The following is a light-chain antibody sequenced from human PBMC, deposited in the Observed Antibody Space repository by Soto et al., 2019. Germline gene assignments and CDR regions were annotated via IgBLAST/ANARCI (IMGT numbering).Light chain of an antibody. Sequence: EIVLTQSPGTLSLSPGERATLSCRASQSISNYLAWYQQRPGQSPRLLIYAASSRATGVPDRFSGGGSATDFTLTVSRLEPEDFAVYYCQQYGGSPRTFGPGTKLEIK. CDR2: AAS. V-gene: IGKV3-20*01. CDR1: QSISNY. CDR3: QQYGGSPRT. J-gene: IGKJ2*01.